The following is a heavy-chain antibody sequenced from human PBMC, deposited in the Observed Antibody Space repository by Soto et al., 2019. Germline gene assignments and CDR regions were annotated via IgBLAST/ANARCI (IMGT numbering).Heavy chain of an antibody. CDR2: ISWDGGST. CDR3: AKDRGIPGYDFWSGYGNLYGMDV. V-gene: IGHV3-43*01. CDR1: GFTFDDYT. J-gene: IGHJ6*02. Sequence: EVQLVESGGVVVQPGGSLRLSCAASGFTFDDYTMHWVRQAPGKGLEWVSLISWDGGSTYYADSVKGRFTISRDNSKNSLYLQMNSLRTEDTALYYCAKDRGIPGYDFWSGYGNLYGMDVWGQGTTVTVSS. D-gene: IGHD3-3*01.